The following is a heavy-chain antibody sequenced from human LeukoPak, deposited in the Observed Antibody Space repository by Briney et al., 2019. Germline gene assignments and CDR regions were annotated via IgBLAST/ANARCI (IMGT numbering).Heavy chain of an antibody. CDR1: GGSFSGYY. D-gene: IGHD3-9*01. J-gene: IGHJ4*02. CDR3: ARGARYYDILTGYYPTPYFDH. Sequence: TSETLSLTCAVYGGSFSGYYWSWIRQPPGKGLEWIGEINHSGSTNYNPSLKSRVTISVDTSKNQFSLKLSSVTAADTAVYYCARGARYYDILTGYYPTPYFDHWGQGTLVTVSS. CDR2: INHSGST. V-gene: IGHV4-34*01.